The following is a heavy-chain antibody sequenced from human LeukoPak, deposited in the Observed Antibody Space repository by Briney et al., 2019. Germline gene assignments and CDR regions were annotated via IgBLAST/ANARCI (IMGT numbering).Heavy chain of an antibody. CDR3: ARVWGIAAEDDAFDI. CDR2: INHSGST. Sequence: SETLSLTCAVHGGSFSGYYWSWIRQPPGKGLEWIGEINHSGSTNYNPSLKSRVTISVDTSKNQFSLKLSSVTAADTAVYYCARVWGIAAEDDAFDIWGQGTMVTVSS. J-gene: IGHJ3*02. V-gene: IGHV4-34*01. CDR1: GGSFSGYY. D-gene: IGHD6-13*01.